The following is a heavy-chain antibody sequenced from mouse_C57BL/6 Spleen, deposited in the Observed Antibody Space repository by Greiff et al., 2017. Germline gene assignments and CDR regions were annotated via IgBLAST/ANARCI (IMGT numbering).Heavy chain of an antibody. Sequence: QVQLQQSGAELVKPGASVKISCKASGYAFSSYWMNWVKQRPGKGLEWIGQIYPGDGDTTYNRQFKGKATLTADQSSSTAYMPLSSLTSEDSAVYFCYYGSSYYYSMDYWGKGTTVTVSS. CDR3: YYGSSYYYSMDY. V-gene: IGHV1-80*01. CDR1: GYAFSSYW. D-gene: IGHD1-1*01. J-gene: IGHJ4*01. CDR2: IYPGDGDT.